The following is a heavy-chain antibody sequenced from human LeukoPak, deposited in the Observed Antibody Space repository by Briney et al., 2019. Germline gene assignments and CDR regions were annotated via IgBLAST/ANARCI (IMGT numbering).Heavy chain of an antibody. CDR3: ARGNVVVPAAGPGVNNWFDP. J-gene: IGHJ5*02. CDR1: GGSISSGDYY. V-gene: IGHV4-30-4*08. Sequence: SQTLSLTCTVSGGSISSGDYYWSWIRQPPGKGLEWIGYIYYSGSTYYNPSLKSRVTISVDTSKNQFSLKLSSVTAADTAVYYCARGNVVVPAAGPGVNNWFDPWGQGTLVTVSS. D-gene: IGHD2-2*01. CDR2: IYYSGST.